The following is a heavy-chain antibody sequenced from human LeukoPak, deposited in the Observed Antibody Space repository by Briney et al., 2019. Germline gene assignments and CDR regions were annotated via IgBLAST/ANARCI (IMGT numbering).Heavy chain of an antibody. CDR3: ASQRYYGSGRIDY. V-gene: IGHV4-59*12. J-gene: IGHJ4*02. D-gene: IGHD3-10*01. CDR1: GGSISRDY. Sequence: SETLSLTCTVSGGSISRDYWSWIRQPPGKGLEWIGYIYYTGSTNYNPSLKSRVTISVDKSKNQFSLKLSSVTAADTAVYYCASQRYYGSGRIDYWGQGTLVTVSS. CDR2: IYYTGST.